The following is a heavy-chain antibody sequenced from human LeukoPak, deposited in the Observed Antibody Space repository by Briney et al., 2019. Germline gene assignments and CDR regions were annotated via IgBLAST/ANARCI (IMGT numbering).Heavy chain of an antibody. Sequence: GASVKVSCKASGYTFTSYGISWVRQAPGQGLEWMGWISAYNGNTNYAQKLQGRVTMTTDTSTSTAYMELRSLGSDDTAVYYCARGTRGYSYGPPSPWGQGTLVTVSS. D-gene: IGHD5-18*01. CDR3: ARGTRGYSYGPPSP. CDR1: GYTFTSYG. CDR2: ISAYNGNT. J-gene: IGHJ5*02. V-gene: IGHV1-18*01.